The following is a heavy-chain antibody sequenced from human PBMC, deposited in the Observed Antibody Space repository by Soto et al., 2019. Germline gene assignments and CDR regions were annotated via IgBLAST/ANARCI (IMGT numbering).Heavy chain of an antibody. CDR2: ISYDGSNK. CDR3: ARGSKSPQTWQLWHLYYYYGMDV. D-gene: IGHD5-18*01. Sequence: GGSLRLSCAASGFTFSSYAMHWVRQAPGKGLEWVAVISYDGSNKYYADSVKGRFTISRDNSKNTLYLQMNSLRAEDTAVYYCARGSKSPQTWQLWHLYYYYGMDVWGQGTTVTVSS. CDR1: GFTFSSYA. J-gene: IGHJ6*02. V-gene: IGHV3-30-3*01.